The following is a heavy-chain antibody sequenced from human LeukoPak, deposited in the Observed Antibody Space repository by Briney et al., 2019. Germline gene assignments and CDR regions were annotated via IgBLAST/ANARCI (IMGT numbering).Heavy chain of an antibody. V-gene: IGHV4-38-2*02. Sequence: SETLSLTCTVSGYSISSGDYWGWIRQPPGKGLEWIASIHHSGTTYYTPSLKSRGSISVDPSKNQLSLSLSSVTAADTAVYYCARGWSILRGRNWFDPWGQGTLVTVSS. CDR3: ARGWSILRGRNWFDP. CDR1: GYSISSGDY. D-gene: IGHD3-3*02. CDR2: IHHSGTT. J-gene: IGHJ5*02.